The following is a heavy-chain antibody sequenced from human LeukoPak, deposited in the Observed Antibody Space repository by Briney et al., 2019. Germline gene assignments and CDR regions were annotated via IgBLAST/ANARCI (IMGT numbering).Heavy chain of an antibody. J-gene: IGHJ4*02. D-gene: IGHD3-10*01. V-gene: IGHV3-23*01. Sequence: GGSLRLSCAASGFSFSTYAMSWVRQAPGKGLEWVSSIIATGDSTYYADSAKGRFTISRDNSKNTLYLQMNSLRAEDTAIYYCAKDLRTYGSGIYRLPTVIFNYWGQGTLVTVSS. CDR2: IIATGDST. CDR3: AKDLRTYGSGIYRLPTVIFNY. CDR1: GFSFSTYA.